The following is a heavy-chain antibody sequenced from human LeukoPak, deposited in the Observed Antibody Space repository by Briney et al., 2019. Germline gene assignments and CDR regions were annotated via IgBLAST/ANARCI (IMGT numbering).Heavy chain of an antibody. CDR1: GGSISSSSYY. CDR3: AGHSIVGAITAPFDY. J-gene: IGHJ4*02. CDR2: IYYTGST. Sequence: SETLSLTCTVSGGSISSSSYYWDWIRQPPGKGLEWIGSIYYTGSTYYNPSLKSRVTISVDTSKNQFSLKLSSVTAADTAVYYCAGHSIVGAITAPFDYWGQGTLVTFSP. V-gene: IGHV4-39*07. D-gene: IGHD1-26*01.